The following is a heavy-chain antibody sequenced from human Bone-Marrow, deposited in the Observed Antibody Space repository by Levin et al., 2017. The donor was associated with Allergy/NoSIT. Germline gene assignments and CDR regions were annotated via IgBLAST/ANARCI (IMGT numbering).Heavy chain of an antibody. D-gene: IGHD2-15*01. J-gene: IGHJ4*02. CDR2: ISYNGRNK. V-gene: IGHV3-30-3*01. Sequence: GGSLRLSCAASGFTFSNYAMHWVRQAPGKGLEWVAVISYNGRNKYDADSVKGRFSISRDNSKNTLYLQMNSLRAEDTAIYYCARDRGYCSGSSCYWMRFDYWGQGTLVTVSS. CDR1: GFTFSNYA. CDR3: ARDRGYCSGSSCYWMRFDY.